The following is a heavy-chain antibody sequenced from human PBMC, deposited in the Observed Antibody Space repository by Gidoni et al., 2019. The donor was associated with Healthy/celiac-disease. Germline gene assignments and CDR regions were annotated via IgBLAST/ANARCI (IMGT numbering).Heavy chain of an antibody. CDR3: AKVANTMFRGIRSQADY. CDR1: GFTFSSYG. Sequence: EVQLLESGGGLVQPGGSLRLSCAASGFTFSSYGMSWVRQAPGKGLEWVSVISDRGGDTKYADSVKGRFTLSRDNSKNTLYLQMNSLRAEDTAVYYCAKVANTMFRGIRSQADYWGQGTLVTVSS. D-gene: IGHD3-10*01. J-gene: IGHJ4*02. CDR2: ISDRGGDT. V-gene: IGHV3-23*01.